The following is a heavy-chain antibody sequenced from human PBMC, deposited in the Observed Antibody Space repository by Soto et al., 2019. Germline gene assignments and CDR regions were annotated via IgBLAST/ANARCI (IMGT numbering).Heavy chain of an antibody. CDR3: ARSYYYGSGSIPSFFDY. CDR2: IYYSGST. D-gene: IGHD3-10*01. Sequence: QVQLQESGPGLVKPSQTLSLTCTVSGGSISSGGYYWSWIRQHPGKGLEWIGYIYYSGSTYYNPSLKSRVTISVYTSKNQFSLKLSSVTAADTAVYYCARSYYYGSGSIPSFFDYWGQGTLVTVSS. V-gene: IGHV4-31*03. CDR1: GGSISSGGYY. J-gene: IGHJ4*02.